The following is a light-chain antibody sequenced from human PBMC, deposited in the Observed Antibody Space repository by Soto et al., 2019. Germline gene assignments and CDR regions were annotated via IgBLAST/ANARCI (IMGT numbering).Light chain of an antibody. V-gene: IGLV4-69*01. CDR3: QTWGTGIVV. CDR1: SGHSSYA. CDR2: LNSDGSH. Sequence: QLVLTQSPSASASLGASVKLTWTLSSGHSSYAIAWHQQQPEKGPQYLMKLNSDGSHSKGDGIPDRFSGSSSGAERYLTISSLQSEDEADYYCQTWGTGIVVFGVGTKLTVL. J-gene: IGLJ2*01.